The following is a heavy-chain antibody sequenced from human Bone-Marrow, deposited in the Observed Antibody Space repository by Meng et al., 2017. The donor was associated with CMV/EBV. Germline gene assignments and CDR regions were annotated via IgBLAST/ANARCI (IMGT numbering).Heavy chain of an antibody. CDR3: ARDHGDTAFDY. CDR2: IIPIFGTA. J-gene: IGHJ4*02. CDR1: GGTFSSYA. V-gene: IGHV1-69*05. D-gene: IGHD5-18*01. Sequence: QVHVVQGWAGVKKPESAVKVSCKASGGTFSSYAISWVRQATGQGLEWMGGIIPIFGTANYAQKFQGRVTITTDESTSTAYMELSSLRSEDTAVYYCARDHGDTAFDYWGQGTLVTVSS.